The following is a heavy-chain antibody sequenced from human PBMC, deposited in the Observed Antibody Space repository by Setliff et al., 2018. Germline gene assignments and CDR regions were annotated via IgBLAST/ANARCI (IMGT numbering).Heavy chain of an antibody. D-gene: IGHD2-21*01. Sequence: ASVKVSCKASGYAFGSSGISWVRQAPGQGLEWMGWISAYNGYIVYAQKFQGRVTMTTDTYTTTAYMEVRSLRSDDTAVYYCARDRKEIDVKPPAASLDYWGQGTQVTVSS. J-gene: IGHJ4*02. CDR2: ISAYNGYI. V-gene: IGHV1-18*01. CDR1: GYAFGSSG. CDR3: ARDRKEIDVKPPAASLDY.